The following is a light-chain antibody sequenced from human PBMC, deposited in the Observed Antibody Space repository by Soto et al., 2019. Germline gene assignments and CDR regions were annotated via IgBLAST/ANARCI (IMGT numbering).Light chain of an antibody. CDR1: QRISSY. CDR3: QQSYSAPMYT. Sequence: DIQMTQSPSSLSASVGDRVTITCRASQRISSYLNWYQQKPGKAPKLLIYAASSLQSGVPSRFSGSGSGTEFTLTISSLQPEDFATYSCQQSYSAPMYTFGQGTKLEIK. J-gene: IGKJ2*01. CDR2: AAS. V-gene: IGKV1-39*01.